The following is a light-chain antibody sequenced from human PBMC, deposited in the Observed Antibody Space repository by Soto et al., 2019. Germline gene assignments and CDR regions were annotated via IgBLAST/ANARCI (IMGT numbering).Light chain of an antibody. V-gene: IGLV2-8*01. CDR1: SSDVGGYNY. Sequence: QSALTQPPSASGSPGQSGTISCTGTSSDVGGYNYVSWHQQHPGKAPKLMIYEVSKRPLGVPDRFSGSKSGNTASLTVSGLQAEDEADYYCSSYAGSNNVFGTGTKVTVL. CDR2: EVS. J-gene: IGLJ1*01. CDR3: SSYAGSNNV.